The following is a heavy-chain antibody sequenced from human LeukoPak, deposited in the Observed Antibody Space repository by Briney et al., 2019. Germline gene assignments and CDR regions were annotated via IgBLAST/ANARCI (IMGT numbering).Heavy chain of an antibody. CDR1: GFTFSNYG. J-gene: IGHJ4*02. CDR3: AKDIEAGLDY. D-gene: IGHD3-16*02. V-gene: IGHV3-30*02. Sequence: PGGSLRLSCTASGFTFSNYGMHWVRQAPGKGLEWVAFIRYDGSDEYYVDSVKGQFTISRDNSKNTLFLQMNSLRREDTALYYCAKDIEAGLDYWGQGTLVTVSS. CDR2: IRYDGSDE.